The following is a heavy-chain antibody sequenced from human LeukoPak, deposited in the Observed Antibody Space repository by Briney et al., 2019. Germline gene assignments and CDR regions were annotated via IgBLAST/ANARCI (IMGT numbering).Heavy chain of an antibody. Sequence: GGSLRLSCAASGFTFSSYSMNWVRQAPGKGLEWVSSISSSSSYIYYADSVKGRFTISRDNAKNSLYLQMDSLRAEDTAVYYCASSQWLALDYWGQGTLVTVSS. J-gene: IGHJ4*02. CDR2: ISSSSSYI. V-gene: IGHV3-21*01. CDR3: ASSQWLALDY. CDR1: GFTFSSYS. D-gene: IGHD6-19*01.